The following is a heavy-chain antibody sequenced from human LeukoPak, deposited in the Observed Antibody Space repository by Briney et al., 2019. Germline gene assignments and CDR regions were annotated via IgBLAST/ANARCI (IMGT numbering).Heavy chain of an antibody. Sequence: PGGSLRLSCAASGFTFSSYWMHWVRQAPGKGLVWVSRINTDGSSTSYADSVKGRFTISRDNAKNTLYLQMNSLRAEDTAVYYCAKDFRTITTFWSGYLGGVAFDIWGQGTMVTVSS. CDR3: AKDFRTITTFWSGYLGGVAFDI. V-gene: IGHV3-74*01. D-gene: IGHD3-3*01. CDR2: INTDGSST. J-gene: IGHJ3*02. CDR1: GFTFSSYW.